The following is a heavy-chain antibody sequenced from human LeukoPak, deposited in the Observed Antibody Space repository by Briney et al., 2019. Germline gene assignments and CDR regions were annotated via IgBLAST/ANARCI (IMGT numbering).Heavy chain of an antibody. D-gene: IGHD1-26*01. J-gene: IGHJ4*02. V-gene: IGHV3-30-3*01. CDR2: ISFDGNNK. Sequence: GTSLRLSCAASGFTFSTYAIHWVRQAPGKGLEWVTVISFDGNNKYYADSVRGRFTISRDNSKNTVYLQMNSLRTEDTAIYYCAKDRAPGGNYYDFSDWGQGTLVTVSS. CDR1: GFTFSTYA. CDR3: AKDRAPGGNYYDFSD.